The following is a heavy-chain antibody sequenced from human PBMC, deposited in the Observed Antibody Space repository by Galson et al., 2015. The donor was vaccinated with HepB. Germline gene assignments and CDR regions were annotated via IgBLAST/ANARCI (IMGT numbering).Heavy chain of an antibody. V-gene: IGHV1-69*13. CDR3: ARHKGYGSGSYPFDY. D-gene: IGHD3-10*01. Sequence: SVKVSCKASGGTFSSYAISWVRQAPGQGLEWMGGIIPIFGTANYAQKFQGRVTITADESTSTAYMELSSLRSEDTAVYYCARHKGYGSGSYPFDYWGQGTLVTVSS. J-gene: IGHJ4*02. CDR1: GGTFSSYA. CDR2: IIPIFGTA.